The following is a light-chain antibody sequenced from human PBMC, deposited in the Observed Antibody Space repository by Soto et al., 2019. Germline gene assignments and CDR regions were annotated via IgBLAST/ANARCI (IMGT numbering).Light chain of an antibody. J-gene: IGKJ1*01. CDR2: GTS. CDR1: QSLTSRY. V-gene: IGKV3-20*01. CDR3: QQYHSSPRT. Sequence: EIVMTQSPATLSVSPGERATLSCRASQSLTSRYLAWYRQKPGQAPRLLIYGTSSRATGIPDRFSGSGSGTDFTLTISRLEPEDFAVYYCQQYHSSPRTFGQGTKVDIK.